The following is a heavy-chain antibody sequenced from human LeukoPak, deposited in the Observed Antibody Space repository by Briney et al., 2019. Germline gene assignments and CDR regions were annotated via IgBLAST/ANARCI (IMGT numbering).Heavy chain of an antibody. V-gene: IGHV3-30*04. J-gene: IGHJ4*02. CDR1: GFTFSDYA. Sequence: PGRSLRLSCAVSGFTFSDYAMHWVRQAPGKGLEWEAVILYDGSNKYYADSVKGRFIISRDNSKNTVYLQMNSLRAEDTALYYCTRSKNYAFDYWGQGTLVTVSS. CDR3: TRSKNYAFDY. D-gene: IGHD3-16*01. CDR2: ILYDGSNK.